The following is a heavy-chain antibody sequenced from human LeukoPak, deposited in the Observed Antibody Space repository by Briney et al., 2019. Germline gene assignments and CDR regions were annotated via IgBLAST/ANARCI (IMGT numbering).Heavy chain of an antibody. CDR1: GDSFSSYY. CDR2: IYYSGNT. CDR3: ARGLGGSYRYTLGY. D-gene: IGHD3-16*02. J-gene: IGHJ4*02. Sequence: SETLSLTCTVSGDSFSSYYWSWIRQPPGKGLDWIGYIYYSGNTNYNPSLKSRVTISVDTSKNQFSLKLISVTTADTAVYYCARGLGGSYRYTLGYWGQGTLVTVSS. V-gene: IGHV4-59*01.